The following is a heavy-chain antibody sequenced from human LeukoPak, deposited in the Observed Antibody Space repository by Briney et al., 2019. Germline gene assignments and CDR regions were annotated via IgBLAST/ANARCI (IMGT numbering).Heavy chain of an antibody. D-gene: IGHD3-16*02. CDR3: AKASYSYGNDAFDI. Sequence: GGSLRLSCAASGFTFSNFAMAWVRQAPEKGLEWVSFIGGGGAGAHYADSVRGRFTISRDNYKNTLYLEMNSLRADDTAVYYCAKASYSYGNDAFDIWGQGTKVTVSS. J-gene: IGHJ3*02. V-gene: IGHV3-23*01. CDR2: IGGGGAGA. CDR1: GFTFSNFA.